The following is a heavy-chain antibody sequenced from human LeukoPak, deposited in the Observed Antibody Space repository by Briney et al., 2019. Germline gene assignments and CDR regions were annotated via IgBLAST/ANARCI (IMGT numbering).Heavy chain of an antibody. V-gene: IGHV4-59*01. Sequence: GSLRLSCAASGFTFSSYSMNWVRQAPGKGLEWIGYIYYSGSTNYNPSLKSRVTISVDTSKNQFSLKLSSVTAADTAVYYCARSPRFSMVRGAFEMDVWGKGTTVTISS. J-gene: IGHJ6*04. CDR3: ARSPRFSMVRGAFEMDV. CDR1: GFTFSSYS. CDR2: IYYSGST. D-gene: IGHD3-10*01.